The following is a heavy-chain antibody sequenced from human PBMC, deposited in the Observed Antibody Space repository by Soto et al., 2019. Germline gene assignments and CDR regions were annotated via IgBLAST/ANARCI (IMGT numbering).Heavy chain of an antibody. CDR2: ISSNGGST. J-gene: IGHJ6*03. CDR1: GFTFSSYA. V-gene: IGHV3-64*01. D-gene: IGHD2-2*01. Sequence: EVQLVESGGGLVQPGGSLRLSCAASGFTFSSYAMHWVRQAPGKGLEYVSAISSNGGSTYYANSVKGRFTISRDNSKNTLYLQMGSLRAEDMAVYYCARDGNRGYCSSTWSGCYYYMDVWGKGTTVTVSS. CDR3: ARDGNRGYCSSTWSGCYYYMDV.